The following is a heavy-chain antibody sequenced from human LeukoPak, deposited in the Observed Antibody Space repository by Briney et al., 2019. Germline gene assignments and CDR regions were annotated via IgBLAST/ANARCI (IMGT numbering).Heavy chain of an antibody. CDR2: IHHSGTT. CDR3: ARYDYYGSGSPDY. D-gene: IGHD3-10*01. J-gene: IGHJ4*01. Sequence: PSGTLSLTCTVSGGSISSSNWWGWVRQPPGKGLECIGEIHHSGTTNYNPSLKSRVTISVDTSKNQFSLKLTSVTAADTAVYYCARYDYYGSGSPDYWGQGTLVTVSS. V-gene: IGHV4-4*02. CDR1: GGSISSSNW.